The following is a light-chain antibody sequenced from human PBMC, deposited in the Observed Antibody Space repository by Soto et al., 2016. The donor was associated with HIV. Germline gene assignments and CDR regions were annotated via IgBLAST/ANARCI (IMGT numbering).Light chain of an antibody. J-gene: IGKJ2*01. CDR2: KAS. CDR3: QQYKSYPNT. V-gene: IGKV1-5*03. CDR1: QSISDY. Sequence: DIQMTQSPSTLSAYVGDRVTITCRASQSISDYLAWYQQKPGEAPKLLIYKASSLKSGVPSRFSVSGSGTDFTLTISSLQPEDIATYYCQQYKSYPNTFGQGTKLEIK.